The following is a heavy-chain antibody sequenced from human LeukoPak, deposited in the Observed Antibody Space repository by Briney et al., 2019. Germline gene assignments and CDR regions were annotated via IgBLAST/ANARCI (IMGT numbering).Heavy chain of an antibody. CDR1: GGSISSYY. Sequence: SETLSLTCTVSGGSISSYYWSRIRQPPGKGLEWIGYIYSSGSTNYNPSLKSRVTISVDTSKSQFSLKLSSVTAADTAVYYCARDSSGLDYWGQGTLVTVSS. J-gene: IGHJ4*02. D-gene: IGHD6-19*01. CDR3: ARDSSGLDY. V-gene: IGHV4-59*01. CDR2: IYSSGST.